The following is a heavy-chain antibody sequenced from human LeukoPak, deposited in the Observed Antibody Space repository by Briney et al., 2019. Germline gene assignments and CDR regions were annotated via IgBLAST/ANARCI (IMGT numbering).Heavy chain of an antibody. CDR3: ARDQNEYYYDSSGYSL. J-gene: IGHJ4*02. CDR1: VGSVCSGSYY. CDR2: IYYSGST. D-gene: IGHD3-22*01. V-gene: IGHV4-61*01. Sequence: SESLSLTCTVSVGSVCSGSYYWSWVRQPPGRGLQWIGYIYYSGSTNYNPSLKSRVTISVDTSKNQFSLKLSSVTAADTAVYYCARDQNEYYYDSSGYSLWGQGTLVTISS.